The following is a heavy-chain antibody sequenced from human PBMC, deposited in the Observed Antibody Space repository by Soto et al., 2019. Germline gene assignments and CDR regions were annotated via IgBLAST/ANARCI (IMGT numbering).Heavy chain of an antibody. Sequence: HPGGSLRLSCAASGFTFSNYAMSWVRQAPGKGLEWVSAISGSGGSTYYADSVKGRFTISRDNSKNTLYLQMNSLRAEDTAVYYCAKDPTAATLTHFDYWGQGTLVTVSS. CDR2: ISGSGGST. CDR3: AKDPTAATLTHFDY. D-gene: IGHD1-26*01. J-gene: IGHJ4*02. V-gene: IGHV3-23*01. CDR1: GFTFSNYA.